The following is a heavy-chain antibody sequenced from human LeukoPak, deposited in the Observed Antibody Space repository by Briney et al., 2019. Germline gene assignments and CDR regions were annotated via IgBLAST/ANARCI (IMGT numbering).Heavy chain of an antibody. J-gene: IGHJ4*02. CDR1: GFTFSDYY. D-gene: IGHD3-3*01. CDR3: ARGPRISEEYYDFWSGYSPCRFCPTPDFDY. CDR2: ISSSGSTI. Sequence: KAGGSLRLSCAASGFTFSDYYMSWIRQAPGKGLEWVSYISSSGSTIYYADSVKGRFTISRDNAKNSLYLQMNSLRAEDTAVYNCARGPRISEEYYDFWSGYSPCRFCPTPDFDYWGQGTLVTVSS. V-gene: IGHV3-11*04.